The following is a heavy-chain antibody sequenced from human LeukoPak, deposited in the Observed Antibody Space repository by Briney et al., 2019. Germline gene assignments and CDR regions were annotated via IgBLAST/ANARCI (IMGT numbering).Heavy chain of an antibody. CDR1: GFTVNSNY. CDR3: ARADGTEGPYDY. Sequence: GVSLRLSCTVSGFTVNSNYMSWVRQAPGKELEWVSVIYSGGSTHYADSVKGRFTISRDNSKNTLFLQMKSLRAEDTAVYYCARADGTEGPYDYWGQGTLVTVSS. V-gene: IGHV3-53*01. J-gene: IGHJ4*02. D-gene: IGHD3/OR15-3a*01. CDR2: IYSGGST.